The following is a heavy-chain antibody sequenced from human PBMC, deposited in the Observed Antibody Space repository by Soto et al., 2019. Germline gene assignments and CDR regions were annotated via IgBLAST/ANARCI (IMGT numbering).Heavy chain of an antibody. CDR3: ARGRPIAAAGTPFFDY. CDR1: GDSVSSNSAA. CDR2: TYYRSKWYN. D-gene: IGHD6-13*01. V-gene: IGHV6-1*01. Sequence: KQSQTLSLTCAISGDSVSSNSAAWNWIRQSPSRGLEWLGRTYYRSKWYNDYAVSVKSRITINPDTSKNQFSLQLNSVTPEDTAVYYCARGRPIAAAGTPFFDYWGQGTLVTVSS. J-gene: IGHJ4*02.